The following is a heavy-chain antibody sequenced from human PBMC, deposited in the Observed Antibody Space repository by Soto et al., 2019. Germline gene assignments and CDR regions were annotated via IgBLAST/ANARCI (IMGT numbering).Heavy chain of an antibody. J-gene: IGHJ4*02. Sequence: GESLKISCKTSGYVFSNYWIAWVRQMPGEGLEWMGIIYPGDSDTRYRPSFIGQVTISADRSINTAFLQWTSLKASDSGIYFCARQDSHAYFSFDSWGQGTVVTASS. CDR3: ARQDSHAYFSFDS. CDR2: IYPGDSDT. V-gene: IGHV5-51*01. D-gene: IGHD3-16*01. CDR1: GYVFSNYW.